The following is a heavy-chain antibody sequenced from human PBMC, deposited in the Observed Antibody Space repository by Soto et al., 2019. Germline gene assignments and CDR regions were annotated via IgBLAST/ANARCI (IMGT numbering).Heavy chain of an antibody. V-gene: IGHV2-5*01. CDR1: GFSLTSGVVG. Sequence: QITLKESGPTLVKPTQTLTLTCTFSGFSLTSGVVGVGWIRQPPGEALEWLALIYWNDEQYYNPSLRNRLTITRDTYKNQVGLTMTNMDPVDTATYYCAHRLPGPSGYDVWGQGNTVTVSS. CDR3: AHRLPGPSGYDV. CDR2: IYWNDEQ. D-gene: IGHD6-13*01. J-gene: IGHJ6*02.